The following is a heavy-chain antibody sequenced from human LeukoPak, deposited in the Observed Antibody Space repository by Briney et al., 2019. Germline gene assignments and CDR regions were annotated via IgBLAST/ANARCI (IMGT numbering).Heavy chain of an antibody. V-gene: IGHV1-46*01. CDR1: GYTFTTYY. J-gene: IGHJ4*02. D-gene: IGHD6-19*01. Sequence: ASVKVSCKASGYTFTTYYINWVRQAPGQGLEWMGIINPSVGNTIYAQQFQGRVTMTRDMSTSTVYMELSSLRSEDTAVYYCASPSSGYYYFDYWGQGTLVTVSS. CDR3: ASPSSGYYYFDY. CDR2: INPSVGNT.